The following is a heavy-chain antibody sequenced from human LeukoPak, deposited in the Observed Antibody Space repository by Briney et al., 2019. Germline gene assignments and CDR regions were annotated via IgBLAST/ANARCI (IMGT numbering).Heavy chain of an antibody. Sequence: SETLSLTCTVSGGSISSYYWSWIRQPPGKGLEWVGYIYYSGSTNYNPSLKSRVTISVDTSKNQFSLKLSSVTAADTAVYYCARGLQQLGVRGHYYYYMDVWGKGTTVTVSS. V-gene: IGHV4-59*01. CDR1: GGSISSYY. CDR2: IYYSGST. J-gene: IGHJ6*03. D-gene: IGHD6-13*01. CDR3: ARGLQQLGVRGHYYYYMDV.